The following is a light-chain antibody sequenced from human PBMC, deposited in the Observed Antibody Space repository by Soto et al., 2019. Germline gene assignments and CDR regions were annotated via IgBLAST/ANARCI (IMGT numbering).Light chain of an antibody. Sequence: QAVVTQEPSLTVSPGGTVTLTCGSSTGAVTNGHYPYWLQQKPGQAPRTLIYDTTNRHSRTPARFSGSLLGGKAALTLSGAQPEDEAEYYCLLSYNGPYVFGTGTKVTVL. CDR3: LLSYNGPYV. V-gene: IGLV7-46*01. CDR1: TGAVTNGHY. J-gene: IGLJ1*01. CDR2: DTT.